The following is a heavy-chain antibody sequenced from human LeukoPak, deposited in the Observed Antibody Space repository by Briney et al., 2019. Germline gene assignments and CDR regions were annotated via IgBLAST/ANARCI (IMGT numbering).Heavy chain of an antibody. J-gene: IGHJ3*02. D-gene: IGHD6-19*01. CDR2: IRSKAYGGTT. Sequence: GGSLRLSCTASGFTFGDYAMSWFRQAPGKGLEWVGFIRSKAYGGTTEYAAPVKGRFTISRDDSKSIAYLQMNSLKTEDTAVYYCTRDLPPGYSSGWYAETFDIWGQGTMVTVSS. CDR1: GFTFGDYA. V-gene: IGHV3-49*03. CDR3: TRDLPPGYSSGWYAETFDI.